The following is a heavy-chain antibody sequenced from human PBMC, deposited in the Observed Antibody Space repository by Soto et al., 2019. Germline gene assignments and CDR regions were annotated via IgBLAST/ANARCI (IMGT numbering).Heavy chain of an antibody. J-gene: IGHJ4*02. V-gene: IGHV4-30-4*01. Sequence: PSETLSLTCTVSGGSISSGDYYWSWIRQPPGKGLEWIGYIYYSGSTYYNPSLKSRVTISVDTSKNQFSLKLSSVTAADTAVYYCARVSERIAAAGSDYWGQGTLVTVSS. CDR2: IYYSGST. D-gene: IGHD6-13*01. CDR1: GGSISSGDYY. CDR3: ARVSERIAAAGSDY.